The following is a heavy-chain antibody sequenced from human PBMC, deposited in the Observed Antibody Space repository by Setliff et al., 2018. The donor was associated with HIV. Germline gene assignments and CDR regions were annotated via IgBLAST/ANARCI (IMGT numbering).Heavy chain of an antibody. J-gene: IGHJ6*03. CDR2: ISAYNGDT. Sequence: ASVKVSCKASGYTFIRYGISWVRQAPGQGLEWMGWISAYNGDTNYAQKFQGRVTMTTDTSTSTAYMELRSLISDDTAVYYCAREGLWFGDRGYYMDVWGTGTAVTVSS. V-gene: IGHV1-18*01. CDR3: AREGLWFGDRGYYMDV. CDR1: GYTFIRYG. D-gene: IGHD3-10*01.